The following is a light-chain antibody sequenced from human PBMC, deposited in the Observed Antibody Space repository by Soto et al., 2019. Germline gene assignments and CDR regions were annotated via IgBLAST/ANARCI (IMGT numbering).Light chain of an antibody. J-gene: IGLJ1*01. V-gene: IGLV1-40*01. Sequence: QSVLTQPPPVSGAPGQRVTISCTGSSSNIGAGYDVHWYQQLPGTAPKLLIYADNNRPAGVPDRFSASKSGTSASLATTGLQAEDEADYYCQSYDTSPSGYVFGTGTKVTVL. CDR3: QSYDTSPSGYV. CDR1: SSNIGAGYD. CDR2: ADN.